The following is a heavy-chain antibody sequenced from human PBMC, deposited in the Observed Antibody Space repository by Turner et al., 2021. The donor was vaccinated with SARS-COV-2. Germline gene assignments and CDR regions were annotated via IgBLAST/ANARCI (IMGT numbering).Heavy chain of an antibody. Sequence: QLQLRDLGPGLVTPSARLALTCLVSGGSISSSRYHRGWIRQPPGKGLEWIEKMYWSGNSGNTYYNPYVKSRVARSVDTSKNQFSLKLIFVTAADTAVYYCARLGEGYSGYPDFDYWGQGTLVTVSS. V-gene: IGHV4-39*01. CDR1: GGSISSSRYH. CDR3: ARLGEGYSGYPDFDY. CDR2: MYWSGNSGNT. D-gene: IGHD5-12*01. J-gene: IGHJ4*02.